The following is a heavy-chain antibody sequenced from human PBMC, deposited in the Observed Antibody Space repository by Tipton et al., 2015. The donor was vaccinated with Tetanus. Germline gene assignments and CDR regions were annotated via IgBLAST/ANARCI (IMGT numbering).Heavy chain of an antibody. V-gene: IGHV3-21*01. CDR2: ISSTTAYI. J-gene: IGHJ4*02. CDR3: ASGSALDY. CDR1: GFIFSSYS. Sequence: GSLRLSCEVSGFIFSSYSMNWVRQAPGKGLKWVASISSTTAYIYYADSLKGRFTISRDNAKNSLYLQMNSLRADDTGVYYCASGSALDYWGRGTLVTVSS. D-gene: IGHD6-25*01.